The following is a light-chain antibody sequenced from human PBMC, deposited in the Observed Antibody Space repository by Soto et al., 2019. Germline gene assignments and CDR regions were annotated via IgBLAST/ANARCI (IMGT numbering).Light chain of an antibody. CDR1: QSVSSN. V-gene: IGKV3-15*01. J-gene: IGKJ1*01. CDR2: GGS. Sequence: EIVMTQSPATLSVSPGERATLSCRASQSVSSNLAWYQQKPGQAPRLLIYGGSTRATGIPARFSGSGSGTEFTLTISSLQSEDFAVYYCQQYNNWPPRWAFGQGTKVEIK. CDR3: QQYNNWPPRWA.